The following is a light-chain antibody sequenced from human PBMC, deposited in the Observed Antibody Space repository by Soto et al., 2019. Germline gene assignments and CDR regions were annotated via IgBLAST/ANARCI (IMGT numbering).Light chain of an antibody. CDR1: ERVRSK. CDR2: DAS. Sequence: DIVLTQCTSSLSVSPGESATLSCRASERVRSKLVWYQKKPGQAPRFLIXDASARATGTPARFSGSGSGTEFTLTISIRQSEDVAVYYCQQYKKWQLTFGQGTKV. J-gene: IGKJ1*01. V-gene: IGKV3-15*01. CDR3: QQYKKWQLT.